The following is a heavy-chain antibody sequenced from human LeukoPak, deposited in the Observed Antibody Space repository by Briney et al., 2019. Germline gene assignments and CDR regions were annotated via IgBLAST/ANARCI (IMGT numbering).Heavy chain of an antibody. J-gene: IGHJ4*02. D-gene: IGHD6-19*01. CDR3: ARDAGTSGSSEDY. Sequence: ASVKVSCTASGYTFTNYGVTWVRQAPGQGLEWMGWISAYSGHTNYAQKLQDRVTMTTDTSTGTAYMELRSLRSDDTAVYYCARDAGTSGSSEDYWGQGTLVTVSS. CDR1: GYTFTNYG. CDR2: ISAYSGHT. V-gene: IGHV1-18*01.